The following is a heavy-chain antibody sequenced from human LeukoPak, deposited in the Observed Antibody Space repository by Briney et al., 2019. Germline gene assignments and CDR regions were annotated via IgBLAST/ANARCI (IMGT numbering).Heavy chain of an antibody. D-gene: IGHD6-13*01. J-gene: IGHJ4*02. CDR1: GGSISSSNW. CDR3: ARHVPSGIAAAGRGKFDY. V-gene: IGHV4-4*02. CDR2: IYHSGST. Sequence: SGTLSLTCAVSGGSISSSNWWSWVRQPPGKGLEWIGEIYHSGSTNYNPSLKSRVTISVDTSKNQFSLKLSSVTAADTAVYYCARHVPSGIAAAGRGKFDYWGQGTLVTVSS.